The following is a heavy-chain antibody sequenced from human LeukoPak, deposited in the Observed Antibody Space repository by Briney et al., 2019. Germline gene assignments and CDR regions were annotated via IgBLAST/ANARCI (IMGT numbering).Heavy chain of an antibody. J-gene: IGHJ4*02. V-gene: IGHV3-23*01. D-gene: IGHD7-27*01. CDR3: AKDGGLWVSAHWGDS. CDR2: ITTSDGNT. Sequence: GGSLRLSCAASGFTFSSYTMSWVRQAPGKGLEWVSTITTSDGNTYYADSVKGRFTVSRDNSKNTLFLQMNSLRAEDTAVYYCAKDGGLWVSAHWGDSWGQGTLVTVSS. CDR1: GFTFSSYT.